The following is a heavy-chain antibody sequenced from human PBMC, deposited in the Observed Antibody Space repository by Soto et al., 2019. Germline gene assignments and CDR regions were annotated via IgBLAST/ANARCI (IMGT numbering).Heavy chain of an antibody. V-gene: IGHV5-51*01. CDR3: ARRGNRRGFYYYGMDV. Sequence: LGESLKISCKGSGYSFTSYWIGWVRQMPGKGLEWMGIIYPGDSDTRYSPSFQGQVTISADKSISTAYLQWSSLKASDTAMYYCARRGNRRGFYYYGMDVWGQGTTVTVSS. D-gene: IGHD3-16*01. CDR2: IYPGDSDT. J-gene: IGHJ6*02. CDR1: GYSFTSYW.